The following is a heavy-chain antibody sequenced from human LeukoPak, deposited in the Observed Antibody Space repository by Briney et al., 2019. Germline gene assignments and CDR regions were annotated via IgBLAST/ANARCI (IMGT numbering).Heavy chain of an antibody. CDR2: IYSGGST. V-gene: IGHV3-53*01. CDR1: GFTVGSSY. J-gene: IGHJ4*02. Sequence: PGGSLRLSCAASGFTVGSSYMGWVRQAPGKGLEWVSVIYSGGSTYYADSMKGRFTLSRDNSKNTLYLQMSSLRAEDTAVYYCARLSGSYYEADYWGQGTLVTVSS. D-gene: IGHD1-26*01. CDR3: ARLSGSYYEADY.